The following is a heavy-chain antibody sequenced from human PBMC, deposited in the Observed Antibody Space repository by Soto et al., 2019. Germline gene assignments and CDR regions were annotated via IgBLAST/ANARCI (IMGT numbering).Heavy chain of an antibody. CDR1: GLTFGSRA. V-gene: IGHV3-23*01. CDR2: ITDTGGDA. CDR3: ARGSTDSYPGSRIFDF. J-gene: IGHJ4*02. Sequence: PGGSLRLSCVASGLTFGSRAMSWVRQAPGEGLQWVSTITDTGGDAKYADSVRGRFVISRDNSKNTLYLQMTSLTAEDSAMYFCARGSTDSYPGSRIFDFWGRGTLVTVS. D-gene: IGHD3-10*01.